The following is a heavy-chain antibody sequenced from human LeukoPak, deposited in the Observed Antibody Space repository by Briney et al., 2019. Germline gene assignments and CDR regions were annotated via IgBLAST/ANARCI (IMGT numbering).Heavy chain of an antibody. V-gene: IGHV4-4*02. J-gene: IGHJ4*02. CDR1: GGSMSTNNW. CDR3: ARGGFAASSSGYYYPIYYFDY. D-gene: IGHD3-22*01. CDR2: IYHSGST. Sequence: SGTLSLTCAVSGGSMSTNNWWTWVRQPPGKGLQWIGEIYHSGSTHYNPSLKSRVTISVDRSKNQFSLKLSSVTAADTAVYYCARGGFAASSSGYYYPIYYFDYWGQGTLVTVSS.